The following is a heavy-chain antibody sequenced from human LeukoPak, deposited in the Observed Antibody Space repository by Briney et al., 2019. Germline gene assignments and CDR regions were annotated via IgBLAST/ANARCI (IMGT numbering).Heavy chain of an antibody. V-gene: IGHV3-20*04. CDR1: AFIFHDHG. D-gene: IGHD6-19*01. CDR3: ASGDMNGWYFDR. CDR2: INWDGTST. Sequence: PGGSLRLSCAASAFIFHDHGMRWVRQGPGKGLEWVSGINWDGTSTGYAASVKGRFTISRDNAKNSLYLQMNSLRVEDTALYYCASGDMNGWYFDRWGQGTLVTVSS. J-gene: IGHJ4*02.